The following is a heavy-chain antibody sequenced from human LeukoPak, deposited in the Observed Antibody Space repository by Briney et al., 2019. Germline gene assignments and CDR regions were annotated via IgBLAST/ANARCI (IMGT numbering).Heavy chain of an antibody. J-gene: IGHJ4*02. Sequence: GGSLRLSCAASGFTFSSYSMNWVRQAPGKGLEWVSSINNSSSYIYYADSVRGRFTISRDNAKNSLYLQMNSLRAEDTAVYYCAREYSSSWEEYYFDYWGQGTLVTVSS. D-gene: IGHD6-13*01. CDR2: INNSSSYI. CDR3: AREYSSSWEEYYFDY. V-gene: IGHV3-21*01. CDR1: GFTFSSYS.